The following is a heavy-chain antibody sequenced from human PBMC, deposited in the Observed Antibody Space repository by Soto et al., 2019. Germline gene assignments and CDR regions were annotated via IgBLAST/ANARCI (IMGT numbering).Heavy chain of an antibody. CDR3: ARFTGYCSGGSCYSYFDY. V-gene: IGHV4-59*01. D-gene: IGHD2-15*01. Sequence: ASETLSLTCTVSGGSISSYYWSWIRQPPGKGLEWIGYIYYSGSTNYNPSLKSRVTISVDTSKNQFSLKLSSVTAADTAVYYCARFTGYCSGGSCYSYFDYWGQGTLVTVSS. J-gene: IGHJ4*02. CDR1: GGSISSYY. CDR2: IYYSGST.